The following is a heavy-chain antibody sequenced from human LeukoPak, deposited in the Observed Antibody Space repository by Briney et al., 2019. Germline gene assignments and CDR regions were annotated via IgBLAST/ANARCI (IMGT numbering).Heavy chain of an antibody. Sequence: PSETLSLTCAVSGFSISSGYYWGWIRQPPGKGLEWIGSIHHSGDTDYNPPLKNRVTISVHTSNNQFSLQLRSVTAADTAVYYCARFNSLITYGGWFDPWGQGTLVTVSS. V-gene: IGHV4-38-2*01. CDR2: IHHSGDT. CDR3: ARFNSLITYGGWFDP. D-gene: IGHD2/OR15-2a*01. CDR1: GFSISSGYY. J-gene: IGHJ5*02.